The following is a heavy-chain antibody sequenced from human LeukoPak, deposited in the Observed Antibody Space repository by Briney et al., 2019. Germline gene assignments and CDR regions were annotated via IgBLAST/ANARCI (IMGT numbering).Heavy chain of an antibody. J-gene: IGHJ3*02. CDR1: VFTFSAYF. D-gene: IGHD2-21*01. Sequence: QPGRSLRLSCAASVFTFSAYFMHWVRQAPGKGPEWVADKASDGSHTFYAEPVKGRFTISRDNSKNTLYLQMNSLRAEDTAVYFCARERQDTVLHSGAFDIWGQGTMVTVSS. CDR2: KASDGSHT. V-gene: IGHV3-30-3*01. CDR3: ARERQDTVLHSGAFDI.